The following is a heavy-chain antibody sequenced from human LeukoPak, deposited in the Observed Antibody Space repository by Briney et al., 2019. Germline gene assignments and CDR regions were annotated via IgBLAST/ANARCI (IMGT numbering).Heavy chain of an antibody. D-gene: IGHD2-8*01. V-gene: IGHV4-59*01. J-gene: IGHJ4*02. Sequence: SETLSLTCTVSGGSISSYYWSWLRQPPGKGLEWIGYIYYSGSTNYNPSLKSRATISVDTSKNQFSLKLSSVTAADTAVYYCARITSCTSGVCPPYFDYWGQGTLVTVSS. CDR2: IYYSGST. CDR3: ARITSCTSGVCPPYFDY. CDR1: GGSISSYY.